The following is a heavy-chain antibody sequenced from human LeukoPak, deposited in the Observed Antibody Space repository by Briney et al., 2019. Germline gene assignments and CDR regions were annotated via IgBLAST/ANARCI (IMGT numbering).Heavy chain of an antibody. CDR3: ASGTIFGVIAPYCFHS. D-gene: IGHD3-3*01. V-gene: IGHV4-59*01. CDR2: IFYGANT. CDR1: AGSISSYY. Sequence: PSETLSLTCTVSAGSISSYYWNWIRQVPGKRLEWIGYIFYGANTYYNPSLKDRVTMSMDTSKSQVSLKLTSVTAADTAVYYCASGTIFGVIAPYCFHSWGQGTLVTVSP. J-gene: IGHJ4*02.